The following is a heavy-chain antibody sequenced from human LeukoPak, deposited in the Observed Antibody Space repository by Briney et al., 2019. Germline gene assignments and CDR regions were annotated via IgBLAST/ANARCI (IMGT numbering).Heavy chain of an antibody. CDR1: GFTFSDYY. V-gene: IGHV3-11*05. D-gene: IGHD1-26*01. J-gene: IGHJ4*02. Sequence: PGRSLRLSCAASGFTFSDYYMSWIRQAPGKGLEWVSYISSIGYTNYSDSVKGRFTISRDNAKNSLYLQMNSLRAEDTAVYYCARDATSGSYHYFDYWGQGTLVTVSS. CDR2: ISSIGYT. CDR3: ARDATSGSYHYFDY.